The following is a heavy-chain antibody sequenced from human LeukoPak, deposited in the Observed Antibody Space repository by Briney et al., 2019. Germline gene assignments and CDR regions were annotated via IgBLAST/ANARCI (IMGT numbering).Heavy chain of an antibody. CDR1: GFTFSSYS. CDR3: ARDRCSSTSCYDGAGMDV. V-gene: IGHV3-53*01. J-gene: IGHJ6*02. CDR2: IYSGGST. Sequence: PGGSLRLSCAASGFTFSSYSMNWVRQAPGKGLEWVSVIYSGGSTYYADSVKGRFTISRDNSKNTLYLQMNSLRAEDTAVYYCARDRCSSTSCYDGAGMDVWGQGTTVTVSS. D-gene: IGHD2-2*01.